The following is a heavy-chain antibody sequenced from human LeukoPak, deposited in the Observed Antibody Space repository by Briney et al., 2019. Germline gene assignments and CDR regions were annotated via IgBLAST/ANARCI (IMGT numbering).Heavy chain of an antibody. Sequence: GGSLRLSCAASGFTFSSYAMSWVRQAPGKGLEWVSAISGSGASTGSGASTDYADSVKGRFTISRDNSKNTVYLQMNSLRAEDTAVYYCAKAVGPTNYFFDYWGQGTLATVSS. CDR2: ISGSGAST. CDR1: GFTFSSYA. J-gene: IGHJ4*02. D-gene: IGHD1-26*01. V-gene: IGHV3-23*01. CDR3: AKAVGPTNYFFDY.